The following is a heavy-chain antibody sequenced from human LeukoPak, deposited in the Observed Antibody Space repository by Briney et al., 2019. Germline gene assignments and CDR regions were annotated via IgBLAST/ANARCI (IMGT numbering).Heavy chain of an antibody. CDR2: IIPIFGTA. CDR1: GYTLTELS. CDR3: ARGSYYGSGSYFGWFDP. V-gene: IGHV1-69*13. J-gene: IGHJ5*02. D-gene: IGHD3-10*01. Sequence: ASVKVSCKVSGYTLTELSMHWERQAPGQGLEWMGGIIPIFGTANYAQEFQGRVTITADESTSTAYMELSSLRSEDTAVYYCARGSYYGSGSYFGWFDPWGQGTLVTVSS.